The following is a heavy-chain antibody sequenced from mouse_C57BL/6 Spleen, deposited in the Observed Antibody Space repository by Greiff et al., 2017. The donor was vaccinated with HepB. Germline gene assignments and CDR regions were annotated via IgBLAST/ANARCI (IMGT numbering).Heavy chain of an antibody. CDR3: AIPYYYGSSGFAY. D-gene: IGHD1-1*01. Sequence: VHLVESGAELMKPGASVKLSCKATGYTFTGYWIEWVKQRPGHGLEWIGEILPGSGSTNYNEKFKGKATFTADTSSNTAYMQLSSLTTEDSAIYYCAIPYYYGSSGFAYWGQGTLVTVSA. CDR1: GYTFTGYW. CDR2: ILPGSGST. J-gene: IGHJ3*01. V-gene: IGHV1-9*01.